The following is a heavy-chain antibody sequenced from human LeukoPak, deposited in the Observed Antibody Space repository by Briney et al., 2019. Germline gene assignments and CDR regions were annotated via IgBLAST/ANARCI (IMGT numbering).Heavy chain of an antibody. V-gene: IGHV3-20*04. CDR2: INWNGGST. J-gene: IGHJ2*01. D-gene: IGHD4-23*01. CDR3: AKNNDYGGSYWYFDL. CDR1: GFTFDDYG. Sequence: PGGSLRLSCAASGFTFDDYGMSWVRQAPGKGLEWVSGINWNGGSTGYADSVKGRFTISRDNSKNTLYLQMSSLRDEDTAVYYCAKNNDYGGSYWYFDLWGRGTLVTVSS.